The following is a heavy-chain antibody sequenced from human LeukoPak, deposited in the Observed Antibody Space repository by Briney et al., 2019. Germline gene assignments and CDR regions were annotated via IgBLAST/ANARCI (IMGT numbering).Heavy chain of an antibody. CDR2: IKQYGSEK. CDR3: ARDYAGDTSGLVLDY. J-gene: IGHJ4*02. V-gene: IGHV3-7*03. CDR1: GFIFSDYW. Sequence: GGSLRLSCAASGFIFSDYWMSWVRQAPGKGLEWVANIKQYGSEKYYVDSVKGRFTISRDNAKKSLILQMNSLRADDTAVYYCARDYAGDTSGLVLDYWGQGTLVTVSS. D-gene: IGHD3-22*01.